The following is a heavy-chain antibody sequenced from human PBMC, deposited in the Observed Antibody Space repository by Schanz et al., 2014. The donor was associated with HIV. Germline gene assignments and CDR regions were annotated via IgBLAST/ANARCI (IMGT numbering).Heavy chain of an antibody. CDR2: ISGGGGDT. V-gene: IGHV3-23*01. CDR1: GLTFSSRA. J-gene: IGHJ4*02. D-gene: IGHD4-17*01. CDR3: ARYLGGDDGDFYFDY. Sequence: EVQVLESGGDLVQPGGSLRLSCAASGLTFSSRAMSWVRQAPGKGLEWVSGISGGGGDTYYADSVKGRFTISRDNSKNTLYLQMNSLRVEDTAVYYCARYLGGDDGDFYFDYWGQGTLVTVSS.